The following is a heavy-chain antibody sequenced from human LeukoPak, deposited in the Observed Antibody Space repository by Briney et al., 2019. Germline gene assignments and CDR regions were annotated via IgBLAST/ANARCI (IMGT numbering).Heavy chain of an antibody. J-gene: IGHJ4*02. Sequence: GGSLRLSCAASGFTFSSYWMSWVRQAPGKGLEWVANIKPDGSEKYYVDSVKGRFTISRDNAKNSLYLQMNSLRAEDTAVYYCARTETYDFWSGYDEYWGQGTLVTVSS. CDR1: GFTFSSYW. V-gene: IGHV3-7*01. CDR2: IKPDGSEK. D-gene: IGHD3-3*01. CDR3: ARTETYDFWSGYDEY.